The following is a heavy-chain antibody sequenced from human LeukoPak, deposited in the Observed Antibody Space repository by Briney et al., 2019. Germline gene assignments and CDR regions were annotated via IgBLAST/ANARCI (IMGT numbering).Heavy chain of an antibody. J-gene: IGHJ6*04. CDR3: ARPRIGDYSSLDV. D-gene: IGHD4-11*01. V-gene: IGHV4-4*09. CDR1: GGSISSYY. Sequence: PSETLSLTCTVSGGSISSYYWSWIRRPPGKGLEWIGYIYTSGSTNYNPSLKSRVTISVDTSKNQFSLKLSSVTAADTAVYYCARPRIGDYSSLDVWGKGTTVTVSS. CDR2: IYTSGST.